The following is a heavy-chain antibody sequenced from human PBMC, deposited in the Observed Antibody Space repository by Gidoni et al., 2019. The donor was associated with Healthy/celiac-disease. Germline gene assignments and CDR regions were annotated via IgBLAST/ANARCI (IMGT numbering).Heavy chain of an antibody. V-gene: IGHV4-39*01. CDR3: APSYYDSTGYYAPLDF. J-gene: IGHJ4*02. D-gene: IGHD3-22*01. Sequence: QLQVQESGPGLVKPSETLSLTCTVYGGSISSSTYYWCWIRQPPGQGLEWIANIYYSGSTYYNPSLRIRVTISVDTSKNQFSLKLTSVTSADTAVYYCAPSYYDSTGYYAPLDFWGQGTLVTVSS. CDR2: IYYSGST. CDR1: GGSISSSTYY.